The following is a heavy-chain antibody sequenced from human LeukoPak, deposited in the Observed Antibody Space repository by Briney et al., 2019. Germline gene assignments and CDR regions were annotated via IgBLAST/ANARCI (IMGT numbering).Heavy chain of an antibody. CDR1: GGSISSYY. V-gene: IGHV4-59*01. CDR2: IYYSGST. J-gene: IGHJ4*02. CDR3: ARSTGGYSYGRYFDY. D-gene: IGHD5-18*01. Sequence: SETLSLTCAVSGGSISSYYWSWIRQPPGKGLEWIGYIYYSGSTNYNPSLKSRATISVDTSKNQFSLKLSSVTAADTAVYYCARSTGGYSYGRYFDYWGQGTLVTVSS.